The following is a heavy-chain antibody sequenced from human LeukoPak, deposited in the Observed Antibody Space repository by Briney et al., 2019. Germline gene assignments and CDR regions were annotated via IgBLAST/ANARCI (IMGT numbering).Heavy chain of an antibody. V-gene: IGHV3-11*06. Sequence: PGGSLRLSCAASGFTFSDHYMSCIRQAPGKGLEWVSYISGSSHYTNTADSVKGRFTISRDNAKNSLFLQMNSLRTEDTAVYYCARVTLYGESALDYWGQGALVTVSS. CDR1: GFTFSDHY. J-gene: IGHJ4*02. D-gene: IGHD4-17*01. CDR2: ISGSSHYT. CDR3: ARVTLYGESALDY.